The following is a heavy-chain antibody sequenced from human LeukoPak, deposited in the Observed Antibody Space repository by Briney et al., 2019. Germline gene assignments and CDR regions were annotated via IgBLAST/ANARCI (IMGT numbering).Heavy chain of an antibody. CDR3: ARLSQAPAYYDTSVYYYLGY. J-gene: IGHJ4*02. CDR1: GYTFSSYD. CDR2: MDPDTGNS. V-gene: IGHV1-8*01. D-gene: IGHD3-22*01. Sequence: GASVKVSCKGSGYTFSSYDINWVRQATGQGLEGMGWMDPDTGNSGYAQKFQGRVTMTRDTSISTAYMELSSLSSEDTAVYYCARLSQAPAYYDTSVYYYLGYWGQGTLVTVSS.